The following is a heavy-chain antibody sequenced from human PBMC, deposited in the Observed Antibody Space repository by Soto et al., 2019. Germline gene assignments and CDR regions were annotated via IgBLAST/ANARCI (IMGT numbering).Heavy chain of an antibody. J-gene: IGHJ6*02. D-gene: IGHD6-13*01. CDR1: GYTFTSYG. CDR3: AREGWAAEPLSYYYYGMDV. CDR2: ISAYNGNT. V-gene: IGHV1-18*01. Sequence: QVQLVQSGAEVKKPGASVKVSRKASGYTFTSYGISWVRQAPGQGLEWMGWISAYNGNTNYAQKLQGRVTMTTDTSTSTAYMELRSLRSDDTAVYYCAREGWAAEPLSYYYYGMDVWGQGTTVTVSS.